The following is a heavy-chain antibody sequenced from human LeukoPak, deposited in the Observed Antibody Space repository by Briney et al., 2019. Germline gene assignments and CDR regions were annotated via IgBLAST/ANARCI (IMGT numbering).Heavy chain of an antibody. Sequence: SETLSLTCAVYGGSFSGYYWSWIRQPPGKGLEWIGEINHSGSTNYNPSLKSRVTISVDTSKNQFSLKLSSVTAADTAVYYRARGVPVLRYFDWLSPPAKNYALDYWGQGTLVTVSS. CDR3: ARGVPVLRYFDWLSPPAKNYALDY. CDR2: INHSGST. J-gene: IGHJ4*02. CDR1: GGSFSGYY. V-gene: IGHV4-34*01. D-gene: IGHD3-9*01.